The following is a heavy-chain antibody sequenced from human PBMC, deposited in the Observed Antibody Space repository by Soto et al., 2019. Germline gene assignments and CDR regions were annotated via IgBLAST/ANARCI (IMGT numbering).Heavy chain of an antibody. CDR2: IYYSGST. V-gene: IGHV4-39*02. Sequence: QLQLQESGPGLVKPSETLSLTCTVSGGSISSSSYYWGWIRQPPGKGLEWIGSIYYSGSTYYNPSLKSRVTISVDTSKHQFSLKLSSVTAADTAVYYCAREPADPFVPLFDYWGQGTLVTLSS. J-gene: IGHJ4*02. CDR1: GGSISSSSYY. D-gene: IGHD2-2*01. CDR3: AREPADPFVPLFDY.